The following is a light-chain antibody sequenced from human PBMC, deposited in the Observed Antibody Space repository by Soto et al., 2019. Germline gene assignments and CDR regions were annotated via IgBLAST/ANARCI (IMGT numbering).Light chain of an antibody. J-gene: IGKJ1*01. Sequence: DIHMTQSPPSLSASLGDRVTITCRASQTISIFLNWYQQKPGKAPKLLIYGASTLQGGVPSRFSGSGSGTDFTLTLSRLQPEDSATYYCQRSYGSPPWTFGQGTKLDI. V-gene: IGKV1-39*01. CDR2: GAS. CDR1: QTISIF. CDR3: QRSYGSPPWT.